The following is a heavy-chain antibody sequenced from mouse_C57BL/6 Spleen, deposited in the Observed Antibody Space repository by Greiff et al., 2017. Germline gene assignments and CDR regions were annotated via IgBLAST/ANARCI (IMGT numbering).Heavy chain of an antibody. D-gene: IGHD2-2*01. Sequence: EVQRVESGGGLVKPGGSLKLSCAASGFTFSSYTMSWVRQTPEKRLEWVATISGGGGNTYYPDSVKGRFTISRDNAKNTLYLQMSSLRSEDTALYYCARRDGYDNRYFDVWGTGTTVTVSS. CDR3: ARRDGYDNRYFDV. V-gene: IGHV5-9*01. CDR1: GFTFSSYT. J-gene: IGHJ1*03. CDR2: ISGGGGNT.